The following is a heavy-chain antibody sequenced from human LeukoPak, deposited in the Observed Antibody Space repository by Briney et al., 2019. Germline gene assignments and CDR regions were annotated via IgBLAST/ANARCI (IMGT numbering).Heavy chain of an antibody. CDR1: GYTFTSYY. Sequence: ASVKVSCKASGYTFTSYYMHWVRQAPGQGLEWMGIINPSGGSTSYAQKFQGRVTMTRDPSTSTVYMELSSLRSEDTAVYYCARDSSGWDDIDYWGQGTLVTVSS. V-gene: IGHV1-46*01. CDR2: INPSGGST. J-gene: IGHJ4*02. D-gene: IGHD6-19*01. CDR3: ARDSSGWDDIDY.